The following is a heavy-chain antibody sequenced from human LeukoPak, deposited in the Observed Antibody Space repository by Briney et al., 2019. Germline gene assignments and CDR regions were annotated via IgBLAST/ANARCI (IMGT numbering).Heavy chain of an antibody. D-gene: IGHD3-16*02. CDR3: ARGPIGDYVWGSYRNDY. J-gene: IGHJ4*02. CDR1: GYTFTSYA. Sequence: SVKVSYKASGYTFTSYAISWVRQAPGQGLEWMGRIIPILGIANYAQKFQGRVTITADKSTSTAYMELSSLRSEDTAVYYCARGPIGDYVWGSYRNDYWGQGTLVTVSS. V-gene: IGHV1-69*04. CDR2: IIPILGIA.